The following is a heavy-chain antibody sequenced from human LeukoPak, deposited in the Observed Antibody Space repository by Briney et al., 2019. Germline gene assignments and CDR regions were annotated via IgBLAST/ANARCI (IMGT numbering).Heavy chain of an antibody. CDR1: GGSISNYY. CDR2: IYYSGST. CDR3: ARGGSSWYGDYYGMDV. Sequence: PSETLSLTCTVSGGSISNYYWSWIRQPPGKGLEWIGYIYYSGSTNYNPSLRSRVTISVDTSKNQFSLKLSSVTAADTAVYYCARGGSSWYGDYYGMDVWGQGTTVTVSS. V-gene: IGHV4-59*01. J-gene: IGHJ6*02. D-gene: IGHD6-13*01.